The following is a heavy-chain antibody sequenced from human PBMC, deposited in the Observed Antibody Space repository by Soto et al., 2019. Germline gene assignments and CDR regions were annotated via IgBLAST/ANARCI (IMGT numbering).Heavy chain of an antibody. CDR1: GFTVSSNY. CDR2: IYSGGST. D-gene: IGHD3-22*01. CDR3: ARGGDYYDRSGNYYPLYFDN. Sequence: PGGSLRLSCAASGFTVSSNYMSWVRQAPGKGLEWVSVIYSGGSTYYADSAKGRFLISRDSSKSIVSLQMSSLRADDTATYYCARGGDYYDRSGNYYPLYFDNWGRGTLVTVSS. J-gene: IGHJ4*02. V-gene: IGHV3-53*01.